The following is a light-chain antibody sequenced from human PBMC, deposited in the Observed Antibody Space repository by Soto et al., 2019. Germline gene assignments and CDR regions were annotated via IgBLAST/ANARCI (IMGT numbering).Light chain of an antibody. V-gene: IGKV3-15*01. CDR3: QQYNNWPPWT. Sequence: TVMPPSPTTLSVSPGQRATLSFRASQRVGNDLAWYQQKPGQAPRLLIYGASTRATAIPARFSASGSGTEFTLTISSLQSEDFAVYYCQQYNNWPPWTFGQGTKV. CDR1: QRVGND. J-gene: IGKJ1*01. CDR2: GAS.